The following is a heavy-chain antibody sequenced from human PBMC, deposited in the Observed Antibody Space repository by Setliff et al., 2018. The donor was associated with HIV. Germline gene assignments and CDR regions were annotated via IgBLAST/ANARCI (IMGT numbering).Heavy chain of an antibody. J-gene: IGHJ4*02. CDR2: INTKTGNP. V-gene: IGHV7-4-1*02. CDR3: ASVGPRYSSGWCPAY. CDR1: GNTLRNNA. D-gene: IGHD6-19*01. Sequence: GASVKVSCKASGNTLRNNAIGWVRQAPGQGLEWMGWINTKTGNPTYAQGFTGRFVFSLDTSVSTAYLQISSLKAEDTAVYYCASVGPRYSSGWCPAYWGQGTLVTVSS.